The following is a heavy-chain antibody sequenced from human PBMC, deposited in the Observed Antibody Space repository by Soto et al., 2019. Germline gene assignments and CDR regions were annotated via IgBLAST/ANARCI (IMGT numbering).Heavy chain of an antibody. J-gene: IGHJ6*02. V-gene: IGHV3-33*01. D-gene: IGHD5-18*01. CDR3: ARDKGLYSYGLGDYYYGMDV. Sequence: GESLKISCAASGFTFSSYGMHWVRQAPGKGLEWVAVIWYDGSNKYYADSVKGRFTISRDNSKNTLYLQMNSLRAEDTAVYYCARDKGLYSYGLGDYYYGMDVWGQGTTVTVSS. CDR2: IWYDGSNK. CDR1: GFTFSSYG.